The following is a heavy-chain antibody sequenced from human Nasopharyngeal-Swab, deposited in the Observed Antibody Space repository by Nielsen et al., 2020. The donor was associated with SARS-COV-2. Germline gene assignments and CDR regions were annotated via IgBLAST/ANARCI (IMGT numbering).Heavy chain of an antibody. CDR3: VRDQAMARPNWFDP. V-gene: IGHV7-4-1*02. J-gene: IGHJ5*02. CDR1: GYTFTRYA. D-gene: IGHD5-18*01. CDR2: IATPTGHP. Sequence: ASVKVSCKASGYTFTRYAINWLRQAPGQGPEWMGWIATPTGHPTYAQGFTGRFVFSLDTSVATAYLHINSLKTEDTAIYYGVRDQAMARPNWFDPWGQGTLVTVSS.